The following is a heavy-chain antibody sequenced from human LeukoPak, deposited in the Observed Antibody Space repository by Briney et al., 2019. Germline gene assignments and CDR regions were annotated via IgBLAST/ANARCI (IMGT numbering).Heavy chain of an antibody. V-gene: IGHV1-18*01. Sequence: ASVKVSCKASGYTFTSYGISWVRQAPGQGLEWMGWISAYNGNTNYAQKLQGRVTMTTDTSTSTAYVELRSLRSDDTAVYYCAGTRGLDYYYGMDVWGQGTTVTVSS. CDR2: ISAYNGNT. D-gene: IGHD3-10*01. CDR3: AGTRGLDYYYGMDV. CDR1: GYTFTSYG. J-gene: IGHJ6*02.